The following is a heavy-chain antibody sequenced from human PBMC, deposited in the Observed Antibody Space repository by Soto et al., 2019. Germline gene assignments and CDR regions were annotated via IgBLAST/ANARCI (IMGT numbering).Heavy chain of an antibody. CDR1: GERVSSNTAA. Sequence: SQTLSLTCVISGERVSSNTAAWNWIRSSPSRGLEWLGRTYYRSNWRHDYAVSVKSRITVNPDTSKHHFSLQLNSLTPDDTAVYYCARGVAGSAFDLWGQGTLVTVSS. CDR3: ARGVAGSAFDL. CDR2: TYYRSNWRH. D-gene: IGHD6-19*01. V-gene: IGHV6-1*01. J-gene: IGHJ4*02.